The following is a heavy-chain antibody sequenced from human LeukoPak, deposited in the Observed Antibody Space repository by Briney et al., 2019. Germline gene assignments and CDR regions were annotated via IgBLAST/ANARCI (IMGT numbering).Heavy chain of an antibody. CDR3: ATSPPYGGNFFDY. J-gene: IGHJ4*02. Sequence: ASVNVSCKASGYTFTSYAMHWVRQAPGQRLEWMGWINAGNGNTKYSQKFQGRVTITRDTSASTAYMELSSLRSEDTAVYYCATSPPYGGNFFDYWGQGTLVTVSS. CDR2: INAGNGNT. CDR1: GYTFTSYA. V-gene: IGHV1-3*01. D-gene: IGHD4-23*01.